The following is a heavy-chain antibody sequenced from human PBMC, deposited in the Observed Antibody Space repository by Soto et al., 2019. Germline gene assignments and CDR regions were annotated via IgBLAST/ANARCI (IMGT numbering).Heavy chain of an antibody. D-gene: IGHD3-9*01. Sequence: QVQLVESGGGVVQPGGSLRLSCAASGFTFSSYAMHWVRQAPGKGLEWVAVISYDGSNKYYADSVKGRFTISRDNSKNTLYLQMNSLRAEDTAVYYCASGYYDILTGPSSPEPAGTIPWGQGTTVTVSS. CDR3: ASGYYDILTGPSSPEPAGTIP. V-gene: IGHV3-30-3*01. J-gene: IGHJ6*02. CDR1: GFTFSSYA. CDR2: ISYDGSNK.